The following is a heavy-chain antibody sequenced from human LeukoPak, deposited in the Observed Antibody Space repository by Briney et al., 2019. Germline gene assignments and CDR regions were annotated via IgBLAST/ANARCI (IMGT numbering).Heavy chain of an antibody. V-gene: IGHV3-74*01. Sequence: GSLRLSCAASGFTFSSYWMHWVRQAPGKGLVWVSRISKDGSSTYYADSVKGRFTISRDNAKNTLYLQMNSLRAEDTAVYYCARGEVGVGATHDYWGQGTLVTVSS. D-gene: IGHD1-26*01. CDR3: ARGEVGVGATHDY. J-gene: IGHJ4*02. CDR2: ISKDGSST. CDR1: GFTFSSYW.